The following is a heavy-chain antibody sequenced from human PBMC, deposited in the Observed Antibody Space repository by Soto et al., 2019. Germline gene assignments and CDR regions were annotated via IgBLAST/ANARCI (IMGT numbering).Heavy chain of an antibody. V-gene: IGHV3-23*01. J-gene: IGHJ4*02. Sequence: GGSLRLSCAASGFTFSSYAMSWVRQAPGKVLEWVSAISGSGGSTYYADSVKGRFTISRDNSKNTMYLQMNSLRAEDTAVYYCAATSALYRGCFDYWGQGTLVTVSS. CDR2: ISGSGGST. D-gene: IGHD2-2*02. CDR1: GFTFSSYA. CDR3: AATSALYRGCFDY.